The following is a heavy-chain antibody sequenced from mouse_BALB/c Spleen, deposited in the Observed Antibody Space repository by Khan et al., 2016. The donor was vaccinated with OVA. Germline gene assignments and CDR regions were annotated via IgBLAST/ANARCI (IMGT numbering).Heavy chain of an antibody. Sequence: QVQLQQSGPEVVKSRAAVWISCKASGYTFTNYYIHWVKRRPGQGLEWIGWIYPGNVNTKYNEKFKGKATLTADKSSSTAYMQLSSLTSEDSAVYFCAREGYDGNSRAWFAYWGQGTLVTVSA. D-gene: IGHD2-1*01. CDR2: IYPGNVNT. CDR3: AREGYDGNSRAWFAY. CDR1: GYTFTNYY. V-gene: IGHV1S56*01. J-gene: IGHJ3*01.